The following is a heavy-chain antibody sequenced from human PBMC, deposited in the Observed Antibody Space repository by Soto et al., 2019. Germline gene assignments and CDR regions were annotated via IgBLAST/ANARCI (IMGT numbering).Heavy chain of an antibody. J-gene: IGHJ5*02. CDR1: GFTFSSYS. CDR2: ISSSSSTI. Sequence: EVQLVESGGGLVQPGGSLRLSCAASGFTFSSYSMNWVRQAPGKGLEWVSYISSSSSTIYYADSVKGRLTISRDKAKHSLHLQTSSLRAEDPALYYCAREGALLNWFDPGGKGTWVPV. D-gene: IGHD2-21*01. V-gene: IGHV3-48*01. CDR3: AREGALLNWFDP.